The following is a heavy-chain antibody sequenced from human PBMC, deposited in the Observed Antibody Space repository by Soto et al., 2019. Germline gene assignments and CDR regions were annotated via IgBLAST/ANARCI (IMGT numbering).Heavy chain of an antibody. CDR2: IYHSGST. CDR3: ARGPTYYDILTGYYYYYGMDV. J-gene: IGHJ6*02. CDR1: GGSISSSNW. D-gene: IGHD3-9*01. Sequence: SETLSLTCAVSGGSISSSNWWSWVRQPPGKGLEWIGEIYHSGSTNYNPSLKSRVTISVDKSKNQFSLKLSSVTAADTAVYYCARGPTYYDILTGYYYYYGMDVWGQGTTVTVSS. V-gene: IGHV4-4*02.